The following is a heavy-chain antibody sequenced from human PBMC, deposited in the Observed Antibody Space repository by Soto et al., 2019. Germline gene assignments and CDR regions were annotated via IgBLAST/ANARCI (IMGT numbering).Heavy chain of an antibody. CDR3: ARDRGDCSSVSCYRSFYYGMDV. J-gene: IGHJ6*02. V-gene: IGHV3-53*01. CDR1: VFIVSSHY. D-gene: IGHD2-2*01. Sequence: EVQLVEAGGGLIQPGGSLRLSCAASVFIVSSHYMSWVRQAPGKGLEWVSAIYSGGSIYYADSVEGRFTISRDVSKNILYLQMNSLRADDTAVYYCARDRGDCSSVSCYRSFYYGMDVWGQGTTVIVS. CDR2: IYSGGSI.